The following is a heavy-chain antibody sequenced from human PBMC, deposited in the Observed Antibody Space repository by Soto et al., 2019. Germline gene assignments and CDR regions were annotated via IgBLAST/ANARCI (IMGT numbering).Heavy chain of an antibody. V-gene: IGHV4-30-4*01. CDR2: FYSSGSP. CDR3: ATTLKVSSWFFDY. Sequence: SETLSLTCTVSGGSISSGDYYWSWIRQPPGKGLEWIGYFYSSGSPHHNPSLKSRVTISEDTSKNEFSLKPSSVTAADTAVYYCATTLKVSSWFFDYWGHGTLVTVSS. CDR1: GGSISSGDYY. J-gene: IGHJ4*01. D-gene: IGHD6-13*01.